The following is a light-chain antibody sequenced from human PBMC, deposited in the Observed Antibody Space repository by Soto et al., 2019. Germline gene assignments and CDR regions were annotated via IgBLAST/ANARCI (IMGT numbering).Light chain of an antibody. J-gene: IGKJ1*01. CDR3: QQYNNWPPWT. Sequence: EIVMTQSPATLPVSPGERATLSCRASQSVSSNLAWYQQKPGQAPRLLIYGASTRATGIPARFSGSGSGTEFTLTISSLQSEYFAVYYCQQYNNWPPWTFGQGTKVEIK. V-gene: IGKV3-15*01. CDR2: GAS. CDR1: QSVSSN.